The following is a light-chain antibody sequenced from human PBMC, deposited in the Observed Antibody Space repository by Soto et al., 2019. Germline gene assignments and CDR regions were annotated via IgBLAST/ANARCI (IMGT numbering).Light chain of an antibody. V-gene: IGLV2-23*01. CDR1: SSDVGSYNL. CDR2: EGS. J-gene: IGLJ1*01. CDR3: CSYAGSSTFYV. Sequence: QFVLTQPASVSGSPGQSITISCTGTSSDVGSYNLVSWYQQHPGKAPKLMIYEGSKRPSGVSNRFSGSKSGNTASLTISGLQAEDEADYYCCSYAGSSTFYVFGTGTKVTV.